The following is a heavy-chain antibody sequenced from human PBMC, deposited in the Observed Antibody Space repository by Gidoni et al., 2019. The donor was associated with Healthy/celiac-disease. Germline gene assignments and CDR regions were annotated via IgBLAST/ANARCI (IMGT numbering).Heavy chain of an antibody. Sequence: QVQLHESGPGLGKPSETLSLTCTVAGGSISSYYWSWIRQPAGKGLEWIGRIYTSGSTNYNPSLKSRVTMSVDTSKNQFSLKLSSVTAADTAVYYCARDGCSGGSCYSSFDYWGQGTLVTVSS. J-gene: IGHJ4*02. CDR1: GGSISSYY. D-gene: IGHD2-15*01. V-gene: IGHV4-4*07. CDR2: IYTSGST. CDR3: ARDGCSGGSCYSSFDY.